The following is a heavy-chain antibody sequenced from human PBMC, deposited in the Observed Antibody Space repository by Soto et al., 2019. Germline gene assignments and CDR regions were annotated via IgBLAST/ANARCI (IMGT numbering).Heavy chain of an antibody. Sequence: ASVNVSCKASVYTFTGYYMHWVGQAPGQGLEGMGWINPNSGGTNYAQKFQGRVTMTRDTSISKAYMELSRLRSDDTAVYYCARDTPFNPEYPYYYGMDVWGQGTTVTVSS. J-gene: IGHJ6*02. V-gene: IGHV1-2*02. CDR3: ARDTPFNPEYPYYYGMDV. CDR1: VYTFTGYY. CDR2: INPNSGGT. D-gene: IGHD6-6*01.